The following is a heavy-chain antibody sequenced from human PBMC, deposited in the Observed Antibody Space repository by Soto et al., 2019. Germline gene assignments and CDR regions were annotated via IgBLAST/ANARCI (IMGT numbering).Heavy chain of an antibody. CDR3: ARVDDSSGYYQYYFDY. J-gene: IGHJ4*02. CDR1: GFTVSSSY. V-gene: IGHV3-53*05. Sequence: GGSLRLSCAASGFTVSSSYLTWVRQAPGKRLEWVAILYTGTDTVYADSVKGRFTISRDNSKNTLYLQMNSLRAEDTAVYYCARVDDSSGYYQYYFDYWGQGTLVTVSS. D-gene: IGHD3-22*01. CDR2: LYTGTDT.